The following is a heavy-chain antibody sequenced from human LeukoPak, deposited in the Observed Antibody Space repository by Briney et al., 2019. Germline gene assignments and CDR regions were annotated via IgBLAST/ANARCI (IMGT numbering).Heavy chain of an antibody. CDR1: GFTFSDYY. V-gene: IGHV3-72*01. D-gene: IGHD6-13*01. Sequence: GGSLRLSCEASGFTFSDYYTDWVRQAPGKGLEWVGRIKNKGKSYTTKYAASVKGRFTISRDDSKKSLYVQMNSLIIEDTAVYYCTRASKAASGTSYLDYWGQGTLVTVSS. CDR3: TRASKAASGTSYLDY. J-gene: IGHJ4*02. CDR2: IKNKGKSYTT.